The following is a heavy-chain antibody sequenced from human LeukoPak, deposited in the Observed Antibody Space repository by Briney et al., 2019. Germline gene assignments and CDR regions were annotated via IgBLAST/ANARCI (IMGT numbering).Heavy chain of an antibody. D-gene: IGHD3-10*01. V-gene: IGHV3-66*01. CDR1: GFTVSTTY. J-gene: IGHJ4*02. CDR3: ARAFGPYYFDY. Sequence: GGSLRLSCAASGFTVSTTYMNWVRQAPGKGLEWVSLIYRGGTTYYADSVKGRFTISRDNSKNTLDLQMNSLRAEDTVFYYCARAFGPYYFDYWGQGALVTVSS. CDR2: IYRGGTT.